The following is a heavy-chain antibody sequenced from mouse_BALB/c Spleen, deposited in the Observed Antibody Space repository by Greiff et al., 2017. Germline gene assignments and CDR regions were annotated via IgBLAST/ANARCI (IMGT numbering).Heavy chain of an antibody. CDR3: AKLRRAFDN. CDR1: WFSLPSYG. J-gene: IGHJ2*01. CDR2: IWGDGST. Sequence: AMLVVSGPGLVAPSQSLSITCTVSWFSLPSYGVSWARQSPGKGLAWLGVIWGDGSTNYHSALISRLSISKDNSKSQVFLKLNRMQTDDAGTYCCAKLRRAFDNWGRGITLAVSS. V-gene: IGHV2-3*01.